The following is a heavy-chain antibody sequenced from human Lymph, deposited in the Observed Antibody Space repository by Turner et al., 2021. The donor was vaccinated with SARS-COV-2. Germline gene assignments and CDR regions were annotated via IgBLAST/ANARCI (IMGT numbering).Heavy chain of an antibody. CDR3: ARECYFYDTSRAFDI. CDR2: IWYDGSNK. J-gene: IGHJ3*02. D-gene: IGHD3-22*01. CDR1: GFTFSNYG. V-gene: IGHV3-33*01. Sequence: QVQLVEYGGGVVQHGRSLSLSCAASGFTFSNYGIHWVRQAPGKGLEWLAVIWYDGSNKYYADSVKGRFTISRDNSKNTLYLQMNSLRAEDTAVYYCARECYFYDTSRAFDIWGQGTMVTVSS.